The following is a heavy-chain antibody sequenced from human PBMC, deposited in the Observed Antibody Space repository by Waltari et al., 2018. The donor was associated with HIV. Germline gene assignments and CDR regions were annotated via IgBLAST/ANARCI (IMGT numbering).Heavy chain of an antibody. CDR1: GSTFTAYY. CDR2: INPNRGDT. J-gene: IGHJ4*02. D-gene: IGHD3-22*01. Sequence: QVQLLQSGAEVKKPGASVRVSSKASGSTFTAYYIPWVRRAPGQGPEWMGWINPNRGDTNYAQKFQGRVTMTRDTSITTAYMELSRLRSDDTAVYFCARDYDSNGMYYFDYWGQGTLVTVSS. CDR3: ARDYDSNGMYYFDY. V-gene: IGHV1-2*02.